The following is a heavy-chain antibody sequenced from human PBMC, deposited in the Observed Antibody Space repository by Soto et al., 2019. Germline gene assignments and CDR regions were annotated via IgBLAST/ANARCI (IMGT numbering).Heavy chain of an antibody. V-gene: IGHV4-34*01. D-gene: IGHD6-13*01. J-gene: IGHJ5*02. CDR2: INHSGST. CDR1: GGSCICYY. CDR3: VRSLGSAGWFDP. Sequence: SQMPSLTPAVYGGSCICYYLIWLRQPPGKGLEWIGEINHSGSTNYNPSLKSRVTISVDTSKNQFSLKLNSVAAADTAVYYCVRSLGSAGWFDPWGQGIQVTVSS.